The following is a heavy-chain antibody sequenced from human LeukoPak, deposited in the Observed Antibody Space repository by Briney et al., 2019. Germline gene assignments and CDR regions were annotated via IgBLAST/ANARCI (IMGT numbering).Heavy chain of an antibody. CDR2: INHSGST. D-gene: IGHD3-22*01. J-gene: IGHJ1*01. CDR3: ARGPTYYYDSSGYSFFFQR. CDR1: GGSFSGYY. Sequence: PSETLSLTCAVYGGSFSGYYWSWIRQPPGKGLEWIGEINHSGSTNYNPSLKSRVNISVDTSKNQFSLKLSSVTAADTAVYYCARGPTYYYDSSGYSFFFQRWGQGTLVTVSS. V-gene: IGHV4-34*01.